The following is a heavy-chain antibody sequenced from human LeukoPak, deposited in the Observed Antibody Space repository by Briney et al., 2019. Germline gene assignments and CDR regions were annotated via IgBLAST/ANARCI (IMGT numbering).Heavy chain of an antibody. D-gene: IGHD2-15*01. CDR1: GGSISSYY. V-gene: IGHV4-59*01. Sequence: SETLSLTCTVSGGSISSYYWSWIRQPPGKGLEWIGYIYYSGSTNYNPSLKSRVTISVDTSKNQFSLKLSSVTAADTAVYYCARDLYCSGGSCMGAGIWGQGTMVTVSS. CDR2: IYYSGST. J-gene: IGHJ3*02. CDR3: ARDLYCSGGSCMGAGI.